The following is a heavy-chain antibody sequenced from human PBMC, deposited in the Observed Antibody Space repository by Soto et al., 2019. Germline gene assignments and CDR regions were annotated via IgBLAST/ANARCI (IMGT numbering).Heavy chain of an antibody. V-gene: IGHV3-21*01. CDR1: GFTFSLYS. J-gene: IGHJ4*02. D-gene: IGHD3-22*01. CDR2: ITSSSSYI. Sequence: LRLSCTASGFTFSLYSMIWVRQAPGKGLEWVASITSSSSYIYYEDSLKGRFTISRDNAKNSLFLQLDSLRAEDTAVYFCVRARSTDSRPDYWGQGTLVTVSS. CDR3: VRARSTDSRPDY.